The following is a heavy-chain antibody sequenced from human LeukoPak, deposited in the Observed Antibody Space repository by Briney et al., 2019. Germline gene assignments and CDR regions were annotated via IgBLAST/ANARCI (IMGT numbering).Heavy chain of an antibody. V-gene: IGHV3-30*18. D-gene: IGHD3-22*01. CDR1: GFTVSGNY. J-gene: IGHJ1*01. CDR3: AKDPYSSRMEYFQQ. Sequence: GGSLRLSCAPSGFTVSGNYMSWVRQAPGKGLEWVTTISYDGNDEYYADSVKGRFTISRDNSKNTLYLEMSSLRIEDTAVYYCAKDPYSSRMEYFQQWGQGTLVIVSS. CDR2: ISYDGNDE.